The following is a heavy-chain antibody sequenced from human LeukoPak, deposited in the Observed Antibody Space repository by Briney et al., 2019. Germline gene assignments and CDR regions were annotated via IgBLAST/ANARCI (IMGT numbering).Heavy chain of an antibody. D-gene: IGHD3-10*01. CDR3: ATYYYGSGSYNPSDY. CDR2: IIPIFGTA. J-gene: IGHJ4*02. Sequence: SVKVSCKASGGTFSSYAISWVRQAPGQGLEWMGGIIPIFGTANYAQKFQGRVTITADESTSTAYMELSSLRSEDTAVYYCATYYYGSGSYNPSDYWGQGTLVTVSS. V-gene: IGHV1-69*01. CDR1: GGTFSSYA.